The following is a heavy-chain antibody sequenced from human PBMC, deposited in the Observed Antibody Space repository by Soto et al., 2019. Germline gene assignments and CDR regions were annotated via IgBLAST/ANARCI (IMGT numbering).Heavy chain of an antibody. CDR2: INHSGST. V-gene: IGHV4-34*01. CDR3: ARGRRLYSSSWFREDFDL. D-gene: IGHD6-13*01. J-gene: IGHJ2*01. CDR1: GGSFSGYY. Sequence: QVQLQQWGAGLLKPSETLSLTCAVYGGSFSGYYWSWIRQPPGKGLEWIGEINHSGSTNYNPSLMRRVTITVDTPKNQFSLKLSSVTAADTAVYYCARGRRLYSSSWFREDFDLWGRGTLVTVSS.